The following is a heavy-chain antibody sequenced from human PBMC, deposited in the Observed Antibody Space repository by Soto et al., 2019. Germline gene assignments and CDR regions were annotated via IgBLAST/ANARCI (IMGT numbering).Heavy chain of an antibody. Sequence: QVQLVQSGAEVKKPGSSVKVSCKASGGTVSSYAISWVRQAPGQGLEWMGGSIPIFGTANYARKFQGRVTITEDKSTSTAYMELSSLRSEDTAVYYCARGGNIVVVPAATGDWFDPWGQGTLVTVSS. CDR1: GGTVSSYA. J-gene: IGHJ5*02. CDR3: ARGGNIVVVPAATGDWFDP. D-gene: IGHD2-2*01. CDR2: SIPIFGTA. V-gene: IGHV1-69*06.